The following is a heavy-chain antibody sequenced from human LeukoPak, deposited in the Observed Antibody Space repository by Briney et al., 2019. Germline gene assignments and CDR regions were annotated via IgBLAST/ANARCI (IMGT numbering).Heavy chain of an antibody. Sequence: GGSLRLSCAGSGFTFSSYAMSWVRQAPGKGLEWVSSISVSGGSTYYADSVKGRFTISRDNSKNTLYLQMNSLRAEDTAVYYCASRGRGYCSGGSCQLDYWGQGTLVTVSS. CDR2: ISVSGGST. CDR3: ASRGRGYCSGGSCQLDY. CDR1: GFTFSSYA. D-gene: IGHD2-15*01. J-gene: IGHJ4*02. V-gene: IGHV3-23*01.